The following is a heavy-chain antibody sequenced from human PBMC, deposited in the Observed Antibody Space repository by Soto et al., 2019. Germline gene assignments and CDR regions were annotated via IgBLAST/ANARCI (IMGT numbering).Heavy chain of an antibody. D-gene: IGHD3-22*01. Sequence: EVQLVESGGGLVQPGGSLRLSCAASGFTFSTYWMHWVRQAPGKGLVWVSRIKNDGSGTYYVDSVEGRFTISRDNAKNTLYLQMNSLRAEDTAVYYCVRGDGDYYDRNGYLGRHWGQGTLVTVSS. J-gene: IGHJ4*02. V-gene: IGHV3-74*01. CDR3: VRGDGDYYDRNGYLGRH. CDR1: GFTFSTYW. CDR2: IKNDGSGT.